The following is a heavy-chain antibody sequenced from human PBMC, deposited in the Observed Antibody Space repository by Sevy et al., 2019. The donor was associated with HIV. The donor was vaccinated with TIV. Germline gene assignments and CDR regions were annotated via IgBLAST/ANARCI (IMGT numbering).Heavy chain of an antibody. CDR1: GGSISSHY. Sequence: SETLSLTCTVSGGSISSHYWSWIRQPPGKGLEWIGYIYYSGSTNYNPSLKSRVTISVDTSKNQFSLKLSSVTAADTAVYYCARVRGRSRGYYYGSGSYADYYYYMDVWGKGTTVTVSS. V-gene: IGHV4-59*11. CDR3: ARVRGRSRGYYYGSGSYADYYYYMDV. D-gene: IGHD3-10*01. CDR2: IYYSGST. J-gene: IGHJ6*03.